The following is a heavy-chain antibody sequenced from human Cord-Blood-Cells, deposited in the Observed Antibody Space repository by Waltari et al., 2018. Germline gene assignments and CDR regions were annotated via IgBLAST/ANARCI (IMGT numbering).Heavy chain of an antibody. CDR2: SIPSFGTA. J-gene: IGHJ4*02. CDR1: GGTFSSYA. D-gene: IGHD2-21*02. Sequence: QVQLVQSGAEVKKPGSSVKVSCKASGGTFSSYAISWVRQAPGQGLEWMGGSIPSFGTANYAQKFQGRVTITADESTSTAYMELSSLRSEDTAVYYCARDPYCGGDCYYFDYWGQGTLVTVSS. CDR3: ARDPYCGGDCYYFDY. V-gene: IGHV1-69*01.